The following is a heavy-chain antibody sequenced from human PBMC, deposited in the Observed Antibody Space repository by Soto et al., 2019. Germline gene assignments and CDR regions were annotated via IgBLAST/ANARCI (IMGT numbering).Heavy chain of an antibody. CDR2: IYSGGST. CDR1: GFTVSSNY. Sequence: EVQLVESGGGLVQPGGSLRLSCAASGFTVSSNYMSWVRQAPGKGLEWVSVIYSGGSTYYADSVKGRFTISRDNSKNTLYLQMNSLRAEDTAVYYCARGYGDCPEYYYYYYMDVWGKGTTVTVSS. V-gene: IGHV3-66*01. J-gene: IGHJ6*03. CDR3: ARGYGDCPEYYYYYYMDV. D-gene: IGHD4-17*01.